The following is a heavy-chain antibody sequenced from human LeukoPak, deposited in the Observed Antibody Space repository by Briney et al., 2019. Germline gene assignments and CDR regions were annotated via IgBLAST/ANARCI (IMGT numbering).Heavy chain of an antibody. CDR3: ARRPRRGYSKLSWAFDI. CDR2: INHSGST. Sequence: SETLSLTCAVYGGSFSGYYWSWIRQPPGKGLEWIGEINHSGSTNYNPSLKSRVTISVDTSKNQFSLKLSSVTAADTAAYYCARRPRRGYSKLSWAFDIWDQGTMVTVSS. CDR1: GGSFSGYY. J-gene: IGHJ3*02. V-gene: IGHV4-34*01. D-gene: IGHD6-13*01.